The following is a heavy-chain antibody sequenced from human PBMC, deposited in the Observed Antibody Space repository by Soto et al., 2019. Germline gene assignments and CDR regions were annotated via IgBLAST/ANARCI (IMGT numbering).Heavy chain of an antibody. CDR2: IGTAGDT. J-gene: IGHJ4*02. V-gene: IGHV3-13*01. D-gene: IGHD2-15*01. Sequence: SLRLSCEASGFTFSGFDMHWFRQPTGKGLEWVSTIGTAGDTYYAVSVKGRFTISRDNAKNSLSLQMNSLRAGDTAVYFCARGQEVGAHFFDSWGQGTQVTVSS. CDR3: ARGQEVGAHFFDS. CDR1: GFTFSGFD.